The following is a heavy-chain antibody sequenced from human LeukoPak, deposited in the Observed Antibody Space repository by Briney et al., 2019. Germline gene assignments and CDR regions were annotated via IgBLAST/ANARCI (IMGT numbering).Heavy chain of an antibody. CDR2: ISAYNGNT. CDR1: AYTFTSYG. V-gene: IGHV1-18*01. J-gene: IGHJ4*02. CDR3: AREARYCSGGSCSFLDY. Sequence: ASVKVSCKASAYTFTSYGISWVREAPGQGLEWMGWISAYNGNTNYAQKLQGRVTMTTDTSTSTAYMELRRLRSDDTAVYYCAREARYCSGGSCSFLDYWGQGTLVTVSS. D-gene: IGHD2-15*01.